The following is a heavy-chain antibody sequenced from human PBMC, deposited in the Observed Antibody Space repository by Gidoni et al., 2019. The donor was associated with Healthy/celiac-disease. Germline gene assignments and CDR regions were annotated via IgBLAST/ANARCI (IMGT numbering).Heavy chain of an antibody. CDR3: AKDPILRYFDWLPFDY. Sequence: EVQLLESGGGLVQPGGSLRLSGAASGFTFSSYARSWVRQAPGKGLEWFSAISGSGGSTYYADSVKGRFTISRDNSKNTLYLQMNSLRAEDTAVYYCAKDPILRYFDWLPFDYWGQGTLVTVSS. V-gene: IGHV3-23*01. CDR2: ISGSGGST. J-gene: IGHJ4*02. D-gene: IGHD3-9*01. CDR1: GFTFSSYA.